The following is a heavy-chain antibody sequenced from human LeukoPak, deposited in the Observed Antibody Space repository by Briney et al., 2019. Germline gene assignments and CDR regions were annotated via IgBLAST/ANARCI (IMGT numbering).Heavy chain of an antibody. CDR1: GFTFSSYV. Sequence: GGSLRFSCAASGFTFSSYVMTWVRQAPGKGLEWVSSITSGGSTYYADSVKGRFTISRDYSKNTLYLQMNSLRAEDTAVYFCAKDFEDWGQGTLVTVSS. CDR3: AKDFED. V-gene: IGHV3-23*01. CDR2: ITSGGST. J-gene: IGHJ4*02.